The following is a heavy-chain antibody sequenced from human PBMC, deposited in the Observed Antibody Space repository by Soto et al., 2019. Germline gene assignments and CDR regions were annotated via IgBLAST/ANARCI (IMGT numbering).Heavy chain of an antibody. CDR1: GGSISSGGYS. J-gene: IGHJ5*02. CDR3: ARERPDGSRLDP. CDR2: IYYSGST. Sequence: PSETLSLTCAVSGGSISSGGYSWSWIRQPPGKGLEWIGCIYYSGSTYYNPSLKSRVTISVDTSKNQFSLKLSSVTAADTAVYYCARERPDGSRLDPWGQGTLVTVSS. V-gene: IGHV4-30-2*05. D-gene: IGHD6-13*01.